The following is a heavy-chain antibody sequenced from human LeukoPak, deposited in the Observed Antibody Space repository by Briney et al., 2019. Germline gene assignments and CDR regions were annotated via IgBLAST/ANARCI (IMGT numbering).Heavy chain of an antibody. D-gene: IGHD6-19*01. CDR3: ARAGAGTPYYFDY. V-gene: IGHV3-30*04. CDR1: GFTFSNYA. Sequence: PGGSLRLSCAASGFTFSNYAMHWVRQAPGKGLEWVAVISYDGSNKYYADSVRGRFTISRDNSKNTLYLQMNSLRAEDTAVYYCARAGAGTPYYFDYWGQGTLVTVSS. J-gene: IGHJ4*02. CDR2: ISYDGSNK.